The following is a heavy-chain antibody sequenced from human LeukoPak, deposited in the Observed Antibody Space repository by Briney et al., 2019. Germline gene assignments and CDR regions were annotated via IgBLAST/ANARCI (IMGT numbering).Heavy chain of an antibody. D-gene: IGHD3-22*01. Sequence: SETLSLTCTVSGGSISSYHWSWIRQPPGKGLEWIGYIYYSGNTHYNPSLKSRVTISGDTSKNQFSLKLSSVTAADTAVYYCARSPDSDRLDYWGQGTLVTVSS. CDR1: GGSISSYH. V-gene: IGHV4-59*01. CDR3: ARSPDSDRLDY. CDR2: IYYSGNT. J-gene: IGHJ4*02.